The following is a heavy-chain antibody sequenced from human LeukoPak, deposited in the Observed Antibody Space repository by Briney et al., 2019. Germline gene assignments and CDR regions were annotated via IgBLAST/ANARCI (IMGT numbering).Heavy chain of an antibody. Sequence: SETLSLTCAVYGGSLSGYYWTWIRQPPGKGLEWIGEINHSGSTNYNPSLKSRVTISVDTSKNQFSLKLSSVTAADTAVYYCARVGSITMVRGVLDYWGQGTLVTVSS. J-gene: IGHJ4*02. V-gene: IGHV4-34*01. D-gene: IGHD3-10*01. CDR3: ARVGSITMVRGVLDY. CDR1: GGSLSGYY. CDR2: INHSGST.